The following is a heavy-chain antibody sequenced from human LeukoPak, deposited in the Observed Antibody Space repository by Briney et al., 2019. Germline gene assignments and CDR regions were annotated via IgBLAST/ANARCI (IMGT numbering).Heavy chain of an antibody. CDR2: ISAYNGNT. V-gene: IGHV1-18*01. CDR3: ARSPCSSTSCYHDNWFDP. J-gene: IGHJ5*02. D-gene: IGHD2-2*01. CDR1: GYTFTSYG. Sequence: GASVKVSCKASGYTFTSYGISWVRQAPGQGLEWMGWISAYNGNTNYAQKLQGRVTMTTDTSTSTAYMELRSLRSDDTAVYYCARSPCSSTSCYHDNWFDPWGQGTLVTVSS.